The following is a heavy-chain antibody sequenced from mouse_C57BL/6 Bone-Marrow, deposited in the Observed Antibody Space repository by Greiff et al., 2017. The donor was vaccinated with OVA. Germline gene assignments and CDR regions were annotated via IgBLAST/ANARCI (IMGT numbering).Heavy chain of an antibody. J-gene: IGHJ2*01. V-gene: IGHV5-16*01. CDR1: GFTFSDYY. Sequence: EVQVVESEGGLVQPGRSMKLSCTASGFTFSDYYMAWVRQVPEKGLEWVANINYDGSSTYYLDSLKSRFIISRDNAKNILYLQMSSLKSEDTATYYCARGYYGYFDYWGQGTTLTVSS. D-gene: IGHD1-1*01. CDR2: INYDGSST. CDR3: ARGYYGYFDY.